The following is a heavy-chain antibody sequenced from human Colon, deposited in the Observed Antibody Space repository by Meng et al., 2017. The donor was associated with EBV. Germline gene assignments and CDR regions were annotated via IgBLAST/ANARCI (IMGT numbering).Heavy chain of an antibody. V-gene: IGHV4-4*02. CDR3: ARGGYYSFDY. CDR1: GGSISSVYW. D-gene: IGHD5-18*01. J-gene: IGHJ4*02. CDR2: IYHSGST. Sequence: VRVRAWGPGLVKHSETLSLTCAVSGGSISSVYWWTWVRQSPGKGLEWIGEIYHSGSTNYNPSLKSRVTISVDKSKNQFSLKLTSVTAADTAVYYCARGGYYSFDYWGQRTLVTVSS.